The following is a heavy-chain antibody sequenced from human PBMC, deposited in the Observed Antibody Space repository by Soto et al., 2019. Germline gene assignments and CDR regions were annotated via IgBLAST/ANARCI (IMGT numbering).Heavy chain of an antibody. CDR3: VRTARQGAVAPHWFDR. CDR2: VYYTGST. Sequence: QVQLQESGPELVKPSQTLSLTCTVSGASIRSTDYYWSWIRQAPGKGLEWIGYVYYTGSTYYNPSLMSRPTISVDTSKNQFSLKLTSVTAAETAVYYCVRTARQGAVAPHWFDRWGQGTQVTVSS. V-gene: IGHV4-30-4*01. CDR1: GASIRSTDYY. J-gene: IGHJ5*02. D-gene: IGHD2-21*02.